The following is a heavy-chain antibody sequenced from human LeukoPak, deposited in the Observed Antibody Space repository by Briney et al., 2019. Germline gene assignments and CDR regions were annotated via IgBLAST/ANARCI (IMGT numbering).Heavy chain of an antibody. CDR1: GLAFNMYW. V-gene: IGHV3-74*01. Sequence: GGSLRLSCVATGLAFNMYWMHWVRQAPGKGLVWVSHIDRDGRRTSYAASVKGRFTISRDNAKNTLYLQMNSLRVEDTAIYFCTRNPDGLNWFDPWGQGTLVTVSS. D-gene: IGHD1-14*01. CDR2: IDRDGRRT. CDR3: TRNPDGLNWFDP. J-gene: IGHJ5*02.